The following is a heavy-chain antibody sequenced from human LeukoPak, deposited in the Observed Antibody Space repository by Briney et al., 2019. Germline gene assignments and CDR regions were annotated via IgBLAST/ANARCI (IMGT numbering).Heavy chain of an antibody. CDR1: GYTFTSYG. D-gene: IGHD6-19*01. CDR2: IIPILGIA. Sequence: SVKVSCKASGYTFTSYGISWVRQAPGQGLEWMGRIIPILGIANYAQKFQGRVTITADKSTSTAYMELSSLRSEDTAVYYCARVSSSGWSNYYYYGMDVWGQGTTVTVSS. CDR3: ARVSSSGWSNYYYYGMDV. V-gene: IGHV1-69*04. J-gene: IGHJ6*02.